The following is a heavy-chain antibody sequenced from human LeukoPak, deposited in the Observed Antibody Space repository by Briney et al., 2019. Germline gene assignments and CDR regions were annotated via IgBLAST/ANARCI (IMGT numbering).Heavy chain of an antibody. CDR3: ARHGGDRYYYDSSGYFDY. D-gene: IGHD3-22*01. CDR2: MYDSGST. CDR1: GGSMGTYY. J-gene: IGHJ4*02. V-gene: IGHV4-59*01. Sequence: SETLSLTCTVSGGSMGTYYWSWIRQPPGKGLELIGYMYDSGSTNYNPSLKSRVTISVDTSKNQFSLRLSAVTAADTAVYYCARHGGDRYYYDSSGYFDYWGQGTLVTVSS.